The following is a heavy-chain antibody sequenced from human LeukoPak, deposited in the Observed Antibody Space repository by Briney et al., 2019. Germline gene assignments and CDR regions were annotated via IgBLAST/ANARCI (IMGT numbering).Heavy chain of an antibody. V-gene: IGHV4-59*08. CDR1: GGSISSYY. Sequence: SETLSLTCTVSGGSISSYYWSWIRQPPGKGLEWIGYIYYSGSTYYNPSLKSRVTISVDTSKSQFSLKLSSVTAADTAVYYCARQSDCSSTSCYGQYNWFDPWGQGTLVTVSS. CDR3: ARQSDCSSTSCYGQYNWFDP. J-gene: IGHJ5*02. CDR2: IYYSGST. D-gene: IGHD2-2*01.